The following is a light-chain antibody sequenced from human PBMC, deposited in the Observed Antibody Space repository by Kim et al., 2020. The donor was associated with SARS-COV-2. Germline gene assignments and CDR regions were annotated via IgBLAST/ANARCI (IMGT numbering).Light chain of an antibody. CDR3: QTWGTGMGV. CDR2: LNSDGSH. Sequence: QLVLTQSPSGSASLGASVKLTCTLSSGHSSYAIAWHQQQPEKGPRYLMKLNSDGSHSKGDGIPDRFSGSSSGAERYLTISSLQSEDEADYYCQTWGTGMGVFGGGTQLTVL. J-gene: IGLJ2*01. V-gene: IGLV4-69*01. CDR1: SGHSSYA.